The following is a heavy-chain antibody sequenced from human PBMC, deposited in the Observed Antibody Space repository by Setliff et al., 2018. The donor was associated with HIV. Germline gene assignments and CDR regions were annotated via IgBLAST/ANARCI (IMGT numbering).Heavy chain of an antibody. CDR3: ARNVGGLRSAVNWFDP. D-gene: IGHD4-17*01. CDR2: IYSSGST. Sequence: PSETLSLTCSVSGVSISNYYRSWIRQPPGKGLEWIGFIYSSGSTNYNPSLKSRVTISVDTSKNQFSLKLNSVTAADTAVYYCARNVGGLRSAVNWFDPWGQGTLVTVSS. V-gene: IGHV4-59*08. CDR1: GVSISNYY. J-gene: IGHJ5*02.